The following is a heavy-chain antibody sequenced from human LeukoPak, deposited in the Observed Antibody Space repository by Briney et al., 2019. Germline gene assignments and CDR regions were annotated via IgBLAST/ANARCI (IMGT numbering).Heavy chain of an antibody. V-gene: IGHV4-4*07. D-gene: IGHD3-22*01. Sequence: ETLSLTCTVSGGSISSYYWSWIRQPAGKGLEWIGRIYTSGSTNYNPSLKSRVTISVDTSKNQFSLKLSSVTAADTAVYYCARTINYYDSSGLGVWGQGTLVTVSS. J-gene: IGHJ4*02. CDR3: ARTINYYDSSGLGV. CDR1: GGSISSYY. CDR2: IYTSGST.